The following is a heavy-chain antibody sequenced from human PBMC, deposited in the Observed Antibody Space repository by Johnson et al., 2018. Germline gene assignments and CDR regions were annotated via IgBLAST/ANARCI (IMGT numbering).Heavy chain of an antibody. CDR3: AGYCSGGSCYDDAFDI. V-gene: IGHV3-11*01. CDR1: GFTFSDYY. J-gene: IGHJ3*02. CDR2: ISSSGSTI. Sequence: QVQLQESGGGVVQPGRSLRLSCAASGFTFSDYYMSWIRQAPGKGLEWVSYISSSGSTIYYADSVKGRFTISRDKAKNSLYLQMNSLRAEDTAVYYCAGYCSGGSCYDDAFDIWGQGTMVTVSS. D-gene: IGHD2-15*01.